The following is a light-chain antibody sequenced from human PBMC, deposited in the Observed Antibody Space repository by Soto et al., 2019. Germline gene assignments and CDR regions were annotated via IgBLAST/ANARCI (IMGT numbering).Light chain of an antibody. CDR1: QSVSSNY. CDR2: GAS. J-gene: IGKJ3*01. CDR3: QQYGSSTGFT. Sequence: EIVLTQSPGTLSLSPGERATLSCRASQSVSSNYLAWYQQKPGQAPRLLIYGASGRATGITDRLSGSGSGTDFTLSISTLEPEDLAVYYCQQYGSSTGFTFGPGTKVDIK. V-gene: IGKV3-20*01.